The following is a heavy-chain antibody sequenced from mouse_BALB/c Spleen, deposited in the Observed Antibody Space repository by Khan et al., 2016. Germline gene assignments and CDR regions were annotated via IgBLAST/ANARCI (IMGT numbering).Heavy chain of an antibody. D-gene: IGHD2-3*01. CDR3: DSTSNGYYGALDY. Sequence: VQLQQSGAELVKPGASVKLSCTASGFNIKDTYMHWVKQRPEQGLEWIGRMDPAIDNTKYDPKFQGKATITADTSSNTAYLQPSSLTSEDTAVXYWDSTSNGYYGALDYWGRGTSVPVSS. CDR1: GFNIKDTY. J-gene: IGHJ4*01. V-gene: IGHV14-3*02. CDR2: MDPAIDNT.